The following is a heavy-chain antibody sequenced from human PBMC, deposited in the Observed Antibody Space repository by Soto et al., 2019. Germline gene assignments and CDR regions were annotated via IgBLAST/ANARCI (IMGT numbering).Heavy chain of an antibody. Sequence: PSETLSLTCTVSGGSVSSGSYYWSWIRQPPGKGLEWIGYIYYSGSTNYNPSLKSRVTISVDTSKNQFSLKLSSVTAADTAVYYCAREKAVARTFDYWGQGTLVTVSS. CDR3: AREKAVARTFDY. D-gene: IGHD6-19*01. CDR2: IYYSGST. J-gene: IGHJ4*02. V-gene: IGHV4-61*01. CDR1: GGSVSSGSYY.